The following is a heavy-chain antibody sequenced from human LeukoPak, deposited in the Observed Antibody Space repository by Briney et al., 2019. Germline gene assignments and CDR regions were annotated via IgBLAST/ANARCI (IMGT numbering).Heavy chain of an antibody. CDR3: AKGAYDYIEMGYFDY. D-gene: IGHD5-12*01. CDR1: GFSLSNSA. J-gene: IGHJ4*02. V-gene: IGHV3-23*01. CDR2: IIASSGST. Sequence: GSLRLSCAASGFSLSNSAMSWVRQAPGKGLEWVSLIIASSGSTFYADSVKGRFTISRDNSKNTLYLQMNSLRAEDTAVYYCAKGAYDYIEMGYFDYWGQGTLVTVSS.